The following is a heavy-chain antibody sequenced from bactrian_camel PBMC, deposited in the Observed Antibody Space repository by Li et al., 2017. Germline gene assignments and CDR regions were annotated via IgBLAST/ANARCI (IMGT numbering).Heavy chain of an antibody. D-gene: IGHD7*01. Sequence: HVQLVESGGGSVQPGGSLRLSCAASGFTFSTYAMSWVRQAPGKGLEWVAGIYKDVTNTAYGGFVKGRFTISRDNAKNTAYLQMNSLQTDDSGVYYCGVCGELPRSQGTQVTVS. J-gene: IGHJ4*01. CDR2: IYKDVTNT. CDR1: GFTFSTYA. V-gene: IGHV3S7*01.